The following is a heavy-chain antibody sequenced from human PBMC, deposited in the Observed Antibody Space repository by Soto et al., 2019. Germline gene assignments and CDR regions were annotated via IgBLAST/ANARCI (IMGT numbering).Heavy chain of an antibody. CDR2: ISRSGGST. V-gene: IGHV3-23*01. Sequence: PGGSLRLSCAASGFTFSSYAMSWVRQAPGKGLEWVSAISRSGGSTYYADSVKGRFTISRDNSKNTLYLQMNSLRAEDTAVYYCAKGDDSSGYYYGYSAFDIWGQGTMVTVSS. CDR1: GFTFSSYA. CDR3: AKGDDSSGYYYGYSAFDI. J-gene: IGHJ3*02. D-gene: IGHD3-22*01.